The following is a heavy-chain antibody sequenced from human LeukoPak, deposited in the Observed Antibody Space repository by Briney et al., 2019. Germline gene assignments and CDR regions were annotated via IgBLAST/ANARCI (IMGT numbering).Heavy chain of an antibody. CDR1: GGSISSSSYY. J-gene: IGHJ4*02. CDR3: ARDFRTGWRYYDSSGSYYFDY. Sequence: SQTLSLTCTVSGGSISSSSYYWGWIRQPPGKGLEWIGSIYYSGSTYYNPSLKSRVTISVDTSKNQFSLKLSSVTAADTAVYYCARDFRTGWRYYDSSGSYYFDYWGQGTLVTVSS. CDR2: IYYSGST. V-gene: IGHV4-39*02. D-gene: IGHD3-22*01.